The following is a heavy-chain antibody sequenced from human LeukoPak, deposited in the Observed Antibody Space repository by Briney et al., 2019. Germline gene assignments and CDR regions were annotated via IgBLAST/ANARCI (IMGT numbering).Heavy chain of an antibody. D-gene: IGHD3-9*01. CDR2: IYHSGST. J-gene: IGHJ4*02. Sequence: SETLSLTCAVYGGSFSGYYWSWIRQPPGKGLEWIGEIYHSGSTNYNPSLKRRVTISVDTSKNQFSLKLSSVTAADTAVYYCARDGGDKTAYFGDQFDCWGQGTLVTVSS. CDR3: ARDGGDKTAYFGDQFDC. V-gene: IGHV4-34*01. CDR1: GGSFSGYY.